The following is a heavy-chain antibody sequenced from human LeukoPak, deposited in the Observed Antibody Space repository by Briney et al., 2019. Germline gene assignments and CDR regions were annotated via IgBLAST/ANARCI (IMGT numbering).Heavy chain of an antibody. Sequence: SVKVSCTASGGTFSSYAISWVRQAPGQGLEWMGGIIPIFGTANYAQKFQGRVTITADESTSTAYMELSSLRSEDTAVYYCASGGYGGWYHRELDYWGQGTLVTVSS. J-gene: IGHJ4*02. V-gene: IGHV1-69*13. CDR3: ASGGYGGWYHRELDY. CDR2: IIPIFGTA. D-gene: IGHD6-19*01. CDR1: GGTFSSYA.